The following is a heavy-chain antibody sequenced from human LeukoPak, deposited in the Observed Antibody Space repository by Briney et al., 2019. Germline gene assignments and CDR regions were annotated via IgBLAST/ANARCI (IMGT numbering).Heavy chain of an antibody. CDR3: AKGLHVVVVAAIGN. J-gene: IGHJ4*02. Sequence: GGSLRLSCAASGFTFSSYAMSWVRQAPGKGLEWVSAISGSGGSTYYAGSVKGRFTISRDNSKNTLYLQMNSLRAEDTAVYYCAKGLHVVVVAAIGNWGQGTLVTVSS. V-gene: IGHV3-23*01. CDR2: ISGSGGST. CDR1: GFTFSSYA. D-gene: IGHD2-15*01.